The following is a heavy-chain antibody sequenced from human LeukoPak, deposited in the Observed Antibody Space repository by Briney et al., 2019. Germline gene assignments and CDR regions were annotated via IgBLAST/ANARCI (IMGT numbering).Heavy chain of an antibody. J-gene: IGHJ1*01. Sequence: GGSLRLSCAVSGLTFSSSWMDWVRQAPGKGLEWVASINPEGSEKYSADSVKGRFTISRDNAKNSLYLQMNSLRTEDTAVYYCAKDPYSRAFEYFQHWGQGTLVTVSS. CDR3: AKDPYSRAFEYFQH. D-gene: IGHD1-26*01. V-gene: IGHV3-7*01. CDR2: INPEGSEK. CDR1: GLTFSSSW.